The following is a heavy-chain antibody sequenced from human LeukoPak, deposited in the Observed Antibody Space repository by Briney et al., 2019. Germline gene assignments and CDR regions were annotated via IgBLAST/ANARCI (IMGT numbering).Heavy chain of an antibody. D-gene: IGHD2-15*01. CDR1: GGSISSSSYY. CDR2: IYYSGST. V-gene: IGHV4-39*01. CDR3: ARLRAHCSGGSCQNYFDY. J-gene: IGHJ4*02. Sequence: SETLPLTCTVSGGSISSSSYYWGWIRQPPGKGLEWIGSIYYSGSTYYNPSLKSRVTISVDTSKNQFSLKLSSVTAADTAVYYCARLRAHCSGGSCQNYFDYWGQGTLVTASS.